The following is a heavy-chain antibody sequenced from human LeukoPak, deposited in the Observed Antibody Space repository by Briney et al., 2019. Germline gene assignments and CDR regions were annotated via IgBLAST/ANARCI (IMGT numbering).Heavy chain of an antibody. J-gene: IGHJ4*02. CDR2: IYSSGST. V-gene: IGHV4-59*01. Sequence: PSETLSLTCTVSNGSMTNNYWSWIRQPPGKGLEWIGYIYSSGSTIYNPSLKSRVTISIDTSKNQFSLKLISVTAEDTAVYYCARVHFRDGYLNFDYWGQGTLVTVSS. D-gene: IGHD5-24*01. CDR3: ARVHFRDGYLNFDY. CDR1: NGSMTNNY.